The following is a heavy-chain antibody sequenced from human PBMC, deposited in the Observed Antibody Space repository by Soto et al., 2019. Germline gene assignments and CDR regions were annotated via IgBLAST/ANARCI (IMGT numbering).Heavy chain of an antibody. CDR1: GFTFSSYA. D-gene: IGHD3-3*01. CDR2: ISGSGTST. CDR3: AKSLSPLFSLYDFNY. J-gene: IGHJ4*02. V-gene: IGHV3-23*01. Sequence: HPGGSLRLSCAASGFTFSSYALNWVRQAPGKGLEWVAEISGSGTSTYYAPSVKGRFIISSDSSKNTLYLRMYSLRAEDTAMYYFAKSLSPLFSLYDFNYWGQGALVTVSS.